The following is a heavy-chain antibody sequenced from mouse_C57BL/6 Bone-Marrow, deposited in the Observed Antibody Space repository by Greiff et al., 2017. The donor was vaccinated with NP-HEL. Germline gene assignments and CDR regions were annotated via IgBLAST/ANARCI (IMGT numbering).Heavy chain of an antibody. CDR2: IDPSDSYT. J-gene: IGHJ3*01. V-gene: IGHV1-50*01. CDR3: ARKAYYGRSYEFAY. D-gene: IGHD1-1*01. Sequence: VQLQQPGAELVKPGASVKLSCKASGYTFTTYWMQWVKQRPGQGLEWIGEIDPSDSYTNSNQKFKGKATLTVDTSSSPANMQLSSLTSEDSAVYYCARKAYYGRSYEFAYWGQGTLVTVSA. CDR1: GYTFTTYW.